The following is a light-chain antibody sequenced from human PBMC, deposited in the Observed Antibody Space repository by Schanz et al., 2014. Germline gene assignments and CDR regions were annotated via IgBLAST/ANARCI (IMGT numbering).Light chain of an antibody. V-gene: IGLV2-8*01. Sequence: QSALTQPPSASGSPGQSVTISCTGTSSDVGSSRFVSWFQQYPGKAPKLMIYEVDRRPSGVPDRFSGSRSGSTASLTVSGLQAEDEADYYCSSYRRTATVAVFGTGTKLIVL. CDR2: EVD. CDR1: SSDVGSSRF. J-gene: IGLJ1*01. CDR3: SSYRRTATVAV.